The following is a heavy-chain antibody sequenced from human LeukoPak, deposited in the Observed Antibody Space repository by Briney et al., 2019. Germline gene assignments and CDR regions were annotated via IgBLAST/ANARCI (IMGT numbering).Heavy chain of an antibody. CDR3: AKDREYHLLWGYFDY. CDR2: IRESGGST. Sequence: GGSLRLSCAASGFTFSSYDMTWVRQSPGKGLEWVSSIRESGGSTSYAESVKGRFTISRDNSKNTLYLQMNSLRAEDTAVYYCAKDREYHLLWGYFDYWGQGTLVTVSS. J-gene: IGHJ4*02. V-gene: IGHV3-23*01. CDR1: GFTFSSYD. D-gene: IGHD2-2*01.